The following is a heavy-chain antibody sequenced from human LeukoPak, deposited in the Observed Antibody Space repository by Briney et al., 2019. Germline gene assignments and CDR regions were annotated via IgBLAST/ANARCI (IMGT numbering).Heavy chain of an antibody. V-gene: IGHV4-61*05. CDR1: GGSISSSSYY. CDR3: ARADYGDSYPFDY. Sequence: SETLSLTCTVSGGSISSSSYYWGWIRQPPGKGLEWIGYINYSGSTNYNPSLKSRVTISVDTSKNQFSLKLSSVTAADTAVYYCARADYGDSYPFDYWGQGTLVTVSS. D-gene: IGHD4-17*01. CDR2: INYSGST. J-gene: IGHJ4*02.